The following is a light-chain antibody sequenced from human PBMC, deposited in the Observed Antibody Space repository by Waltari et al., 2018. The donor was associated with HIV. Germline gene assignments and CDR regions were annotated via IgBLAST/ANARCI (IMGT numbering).Light chain of an antibody. CDR2: GNP. CDR3: QSYDNSLNAVV. Sequence: QSVLTQPPSVSGAPGQRVIISCTGSSSNIGAREDVHWYQQLPGAVPKVLIYGNPNGPSGVPDRFSGSKAGAAASLAIAGLQTDDEADYYCQSYDNSLNAVVFGGGTRLTVL. CDR1: SSNIGARED. J-gene: IGLJ2*01. V-gene: IGLV1-40*01.